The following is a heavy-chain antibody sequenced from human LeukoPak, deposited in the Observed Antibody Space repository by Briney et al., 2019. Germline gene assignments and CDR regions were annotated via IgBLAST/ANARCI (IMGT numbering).Heavy chain of an antibody. CDR1: GGSTSGGNYY. CDR2: ISSSGNT. Sequence: SQTRSLTCAVSGGSTSGGNYYWGWIRRPPGKGLEWIGGISSSGNTYYNPSLKSRITISVDTSKNHFSLKLSSVTAADTAVYYCARLGAGPTYYDFWSGYSSFYFDYWGQGTLVTVSS. V-gene: IGHV4-39*02. CDR3: ARLGAGPTYYDFWSGYSSFYFDY. J-gene: IGHJ4*02. D-gene: IGHD3-3*01.